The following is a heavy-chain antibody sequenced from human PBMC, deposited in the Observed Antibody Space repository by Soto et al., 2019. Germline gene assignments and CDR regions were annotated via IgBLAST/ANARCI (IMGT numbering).Heavy chain of an antibody. V-gene: IGHV1-18*01. D-gene: IGHD7-27*01. J-gene: IGHJ4*02. CDR3: ARDGDQCDQMYCDN. Sequence: QVQLVQSGAEVTKPGASVKVSCKASGYTSINYGISWVRQAPGQGLEWMGWISAYRGNTNYAQKFRGRITMTTDTSTSTVYMELRNLRSDDTAVYYCARDGDQCDQMYCDNWGQGSLVTVSS. CDR2: ISAYRGNT. CDR1: GYTSINYG.